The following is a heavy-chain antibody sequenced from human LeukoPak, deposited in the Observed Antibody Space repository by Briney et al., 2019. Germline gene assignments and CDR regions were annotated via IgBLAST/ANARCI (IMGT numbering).Heavy chain of an antibody. CDR3: ARGKMASGDYGDYVWFDP. CDR1: GYTFTSYG. V-gene: IGHV1-69*13. Sequence: SVKVSCKASGYTFTSYGISWVRQAPGQGLEWMGGIIPIFGTANYAQKFQGRVTITADESTSTAYMELSSLRSEDTAVYYCARGKMASGDYGDYVWFDPWGQGTLVTVSS. D-gene: IGHD4-17*01. CDR2: IIPIFGTA. J-gene: IGHJ5*02.